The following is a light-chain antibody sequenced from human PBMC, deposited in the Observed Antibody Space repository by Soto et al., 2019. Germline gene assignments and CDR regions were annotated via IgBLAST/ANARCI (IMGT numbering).Light chain of an antibody. J-gene: IGKJ4*01. V-gene: IGKV1-12*01. CDR1: QDINKW. Sequence: DGQMTQSQSSVSASVGDRVTITCRASQDINKWLAWYQQKPGLAPNLVIYTASRLHGGGPSRFSGSASGTDFTLTISSLQPEDVATYYCQQGKSFPLTFGGGTKVDSK. CDR2: TAS. CDR3: QQGKSFPLT.